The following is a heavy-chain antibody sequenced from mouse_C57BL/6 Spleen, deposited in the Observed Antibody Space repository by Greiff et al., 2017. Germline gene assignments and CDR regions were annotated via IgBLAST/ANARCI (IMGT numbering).Heavy chain of an antibody. CDR1: VYSFTDYN. CDR2: INPNYGTT. D-gene: IGHD1-1*01. V-gene: IGHV1-39*01. J-gene: IGHJ1*03. Sequence: VQLKQSGPELVKPGASVKISCKASVYSFTDYNMNWVKQSNGKSLEWIGVINPNYGTTSYNQKFKGKATLTVDQSSSTAYMQLNSLTSEDSAVYYCASRGFRGSSPYWYFDVWGTGTTVTVSS. CDR3: ASRGFRGSSPYWYFDV.